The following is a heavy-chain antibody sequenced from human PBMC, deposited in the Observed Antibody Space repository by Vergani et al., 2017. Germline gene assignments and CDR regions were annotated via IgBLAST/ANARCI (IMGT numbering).Heavy chain of an antibody. V-gene: IGHV3-21*01. CDR1: GFTFSGYS. Sequence: EVQLVESGGGLVKPGGSLRLSCAASGFTFSGYSMNWVRQAPGKGLEWVSSISSSSSYIYYADSVKGRFTISRDNAKNSLYLQMNSLRAEDTAVYYCASTPGYCSSTSWYYMDAWGKGTTVTVSS. D-gene: IGHD2-2*03. J-gene: IGHJ6*03. CDR2: ISSSSSYI. CDR3: ASTPGYCSSTSWYYMDA.